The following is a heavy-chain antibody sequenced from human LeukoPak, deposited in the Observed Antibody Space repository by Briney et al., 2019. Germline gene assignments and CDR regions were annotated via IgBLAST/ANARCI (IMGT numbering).Heavy chain of an antibody. CDR1: GGSISNYY. V-gene: IGHV4-59*12. Sequence: SETLSLTCTVYGGSISNYYWSWIRQPPGEGLEWIAYISYSGTTNYNPSLKSRVTISVDTSKNQFSLKLRSVTAADTAVYYCARLWFGELVTDSWGQGTLVTVSS. D-gene: IGHD3-10*01. CDR2: ISYSGTT. J-gene: IGHJ4*02. CDR3: ARLWFGELVTDS.